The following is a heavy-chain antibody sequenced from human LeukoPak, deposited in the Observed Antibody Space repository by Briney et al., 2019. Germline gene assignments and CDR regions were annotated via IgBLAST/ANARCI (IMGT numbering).Heavy chain of an antibody. J-gene: IGHJ4*02. Sequence: KVSCXXSGYSFTSNYIHWVRQAPGQGLEWMGMIYPRDGSTSYAQKFQGRVTVTRDTSTSTVHMELSGLRSEDTAVYYCARGQGAFDYWGQGTLVTVSS. CDR1: GYSFTSNY. CDR3: ARGQGAFDY. D-gene: IGHD1-26*01. CDR2: IYPRDGST. V-gene: IGHV1-46*01.